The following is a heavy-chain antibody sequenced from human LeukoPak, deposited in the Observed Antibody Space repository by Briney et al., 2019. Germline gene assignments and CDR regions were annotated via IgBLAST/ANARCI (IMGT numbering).Heavy chain of an antibody. CDR1: GYTFTGYY. V-gene: IGHV1-2*02. Sequence: ASVKVSCKASGYTFTGYYMHWVRQAPGQGLEWMGWINPNSGGTNYAQKFQGRVTMTRDTSISTAYMELSRLRSDDTAVYYCARDLPGDDYVWGVDYWGQGTQVTVSS. D-gene: IGHD3-16*01. CDR2: INPNSGGT. CDR3: ARDLPGDDYVWGVDY. J-gene: IGHJ4*02.